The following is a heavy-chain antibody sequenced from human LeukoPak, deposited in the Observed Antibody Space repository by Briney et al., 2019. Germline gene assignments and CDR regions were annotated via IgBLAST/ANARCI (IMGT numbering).Heavy chain of an antibody. CDR2: IYYSGST. Sequence: PSETLSLTCTVSGGSISSSSYYWGWIRQPPGKGLEWIGSIYYSGSTYYNPSLKSRVTISVDTSKNQFSLQLNSVTPEDTAVYYCARSQTGVAFDYWGQGTLVTVSS. CDR3: ARSQTGVAFDY. V-gene: IGHV4-39*01. J-gene: IGHJ4*02. D-gene: IGHD3-3*01. CDR1: GGSISSSSYY.